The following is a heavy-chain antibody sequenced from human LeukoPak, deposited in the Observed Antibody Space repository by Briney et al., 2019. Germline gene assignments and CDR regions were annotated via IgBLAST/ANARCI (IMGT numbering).Heavy chain of an antibody. V-gene: IGHV4-38-2*01. CDR1: GYSISSGYY. Sequence: PSETLSLTCAVSGYSISSGYYWGWIRPPPGKGLEWIGRIYHSGSTYYNPSLKSRVTISVDTSKNQFSLKLSSVTAADTAVYYCARPHDYGDYLYAFDIWGQGTMVTVSS. D-gene: IGHD4-17*01. J-gene: IGHJ3*02. CDR2: IYHSGST. CDR3: ARPHDYGDYLYAFDI.